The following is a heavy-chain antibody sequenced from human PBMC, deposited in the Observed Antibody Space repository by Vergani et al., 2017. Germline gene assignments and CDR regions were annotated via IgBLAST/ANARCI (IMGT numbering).Heavy chain of an antibody. CDR1: GGSISSYY. CDR2: IYTSGST. D-gene: IGHD3-10*01. V-gene: IGHV4-4*07. Sequence: QVQLQESGPGLVKPSETLSLTCTVSGGSISSYYWSWIRQPAGKGLEWIGRIYTSGSTNYNPSLKSRVTMSVDTSKNQFSLKLSSVTAADTAVYYCARDGRITMVRGVTPIYSGYGMDVWGQGTTVTVSS. CDR3: ARDGRITMVRGVTPIYSGYGMDV. J-gene: IGHJ6*02.